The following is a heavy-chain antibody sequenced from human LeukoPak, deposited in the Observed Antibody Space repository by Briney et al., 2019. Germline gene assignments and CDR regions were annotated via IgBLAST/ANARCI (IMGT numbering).Heavy chain of an antibody. D-gene: IGHD1-1*01. CDR1: GGSISSGGYY. J-gene: IGHJ5*02. V-gene: IGHV4-61*02. CDR3: AKGAGTTTYMWFDP. CDR2: IHTSGST. Sequence: PSETLSLTCTVSGGSISSGGYYWSWIRQHPGTGLEWIGRIHTSGSTNYNPSLKSRVSMSLDTSQNQVSLKVRSVTAADTAVYYCAKGAGTTTYMWFDPWGQGTLVAVSS.